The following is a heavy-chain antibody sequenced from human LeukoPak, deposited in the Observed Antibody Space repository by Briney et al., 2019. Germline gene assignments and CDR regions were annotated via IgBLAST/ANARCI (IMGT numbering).Heavy chain of an antibody. V-gene: IGHV1-2*02. D-gene: IGHD3-9*01. CDR2: INPNSGGT. CDR3: ARAEYYDILTGYYRNWFDP. Sequence: ASVKVSCKASGYTFTGYYMHWVRQAPGQGLEWMGWINPNSGGTNYAQKLQGRVTMTRDTSISTAYMELSRLRSDDTAVYYCARAEYYDILTGYYRNWFDPWGQGTLVTVSS. CDR1: GYTFTGYY. J-gene: IGHJ5*02.